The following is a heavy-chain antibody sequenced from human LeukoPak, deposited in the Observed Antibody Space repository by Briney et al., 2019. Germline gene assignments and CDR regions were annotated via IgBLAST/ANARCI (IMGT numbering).Heavy chain of an antibody. CDR1: GFTFSSYW. V-gene: IGHV3-7*01. D-gene: IGHD4-17*01. J-gene: IGHJ4*02. CDR2: IKQDGSEK. CDR3: ARDMATVTTSPSDY. Sequence: PGGSLRLSCAASGFTFSSYWMSWVRQAPGKGLEWVANIKQDGSEKYYVDSVKGRFTISRDNAKNSLYLQMNGLRAEDTAVYYCARDMATVTTSPSDYWGQGTLVTVSS.